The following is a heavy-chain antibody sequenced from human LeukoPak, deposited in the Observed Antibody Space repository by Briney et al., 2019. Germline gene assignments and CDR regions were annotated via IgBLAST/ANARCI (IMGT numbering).Heavy chain of an antibody. CDR1: GFTFSDYY. CDR2: ISSSRSTI. CDR3: ASTIQPKPSHASHSNGGAIGY. J-gene: IGHJ4*02. Sequence: GGSLRHSCAASGFTFSDYYMSWIRPAPGKGVEWVSYISSSRSTIYYAASVKGRFTISRDNDKNSPYLQMNSLSAEGTAVYYCASTIQPKPSHASHSNGGAIGYWGQGTLVTVSS. D-gene: IGHD4-11*01. V-gene: IGHV3-11*04.